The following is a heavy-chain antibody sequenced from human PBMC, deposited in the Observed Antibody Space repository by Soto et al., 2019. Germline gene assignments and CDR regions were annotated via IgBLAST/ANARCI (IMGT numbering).Heavy chain of an antibody. D-gene: IGHD2-21*01. V-gene: IGHV1-2*02. Sequence: QVQLVQSGAEVKKPGASVKVSCTTYGYTFSDYFLHWVRQAPGQGPEWKGFINPKSGGTEYAQKFQGRGTMTRDTSSSTVYMELSGLTSDDAAIYYCASDSGIPGRYWYFGLWGRGTLVTVSS. CDR1: GYTFSDYF. CDR3: ASDSGIPGRYWYFGL. J-gene: IGHJ2*01. CDR2: INPKSGGT.